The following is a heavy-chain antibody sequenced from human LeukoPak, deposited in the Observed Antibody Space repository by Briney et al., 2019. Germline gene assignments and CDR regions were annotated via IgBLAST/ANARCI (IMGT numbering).Heavy chain of an antibody. J-gene: IGHJ4*02. CDR1: GFTFRSYN. Sequence: PGGSLRLSCAASGFTFRSYNMNWVRQAPGKGLEWVSYIGSSSSTIYYADSVKGRFTISRDNAKNSLYLQLSSLRAEDTAVYYCARGSTIAARPPYLNSWGQGTLVTVSS. CDR3: ARGSTIAARPPYLNS. CDR2: IGSSSSTI. V-gene: IGHV3-48*01. D-gene: IGHD6-6*01.